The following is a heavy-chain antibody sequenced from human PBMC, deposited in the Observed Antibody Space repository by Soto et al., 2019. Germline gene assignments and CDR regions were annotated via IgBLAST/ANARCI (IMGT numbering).Heavy chain of an antibody. CDR1: GYTFTSYG. J-gene: IGHJ4*02. V-gene: IGHV1-18*01. CDR2: ISAYNGNT. D-gene: IGHD1-26*01. Sequence: ASVKVSCKASGYTFTSYGISWVRQAPGQGLEWMGWISAYNGNTNYAQKLQGRVTMTTDPSTSTAYMELRSLRSDDTAVYYCARDEYSGSYSYYFDYWGQGTLVTVSS. CDR3: ARDEYSGSYSYYFDY.